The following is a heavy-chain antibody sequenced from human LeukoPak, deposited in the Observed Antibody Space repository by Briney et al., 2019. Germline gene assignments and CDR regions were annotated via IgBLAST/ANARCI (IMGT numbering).Heavy chain of an antibody. V-gene: IGHV4-59*01. Sequence: PGKGPEWIGFVYHTGSTTYKPSLKSRVSILIDTSKNQFSLKLTSVTAADTAVYYCARANRDGFNTDFDHWGQGTLVTVSS. D-gene: IGHD5-24*01. CDR3: ARANRDGFNTDFDH. J-gene: IGHJ4*02. CDR2: VYHTGST.